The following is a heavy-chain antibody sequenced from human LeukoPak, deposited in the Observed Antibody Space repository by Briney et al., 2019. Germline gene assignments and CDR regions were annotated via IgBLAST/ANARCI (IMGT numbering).Heavy chain of an antibody. D-gene: IGHD2-2*01. J-gene: IGHJ4*02. CDR1: GFTFSSYA. CDR2: ISGSGGST. CDR3: AKVYCSSTSCYDWYFDY. Sequence: PGGSLRLSCAASGFTFSSYAMSWVRQAPGKGLEWVSAISGSGGSTYYADSVKGRFTISRDISKNTLYLQMNSLRAEDTAVYYCAKVYCSSTSCYDWYFDYWGQGTLVTVSS. V-gene: IGHV3-23*01.